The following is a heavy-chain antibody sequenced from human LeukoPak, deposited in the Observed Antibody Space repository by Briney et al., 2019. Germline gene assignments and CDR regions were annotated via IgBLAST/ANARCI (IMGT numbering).Heavy chain of an antibody. J-gene: IGHJ4*02. Sequence: PSETLSLTCTVSGGSISSYYWSWIRQPPGKGLEWIGYIYYSGSTNYSPSLKSRVTISVDTSKNQFSLKLSSVTAADTAVYYCARAPGRYFDWLSHYFDYWGQGTLVTVSS. CDR1: GGSISSYY. D-gene: IGHD3-9*01. CDR2: IYYSGST. V-gene: IGHV4-59*01. CDR3: ARAPGRYFDWLSHYFDY.